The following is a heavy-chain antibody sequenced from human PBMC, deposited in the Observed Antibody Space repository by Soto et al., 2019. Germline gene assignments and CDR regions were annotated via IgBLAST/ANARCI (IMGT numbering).Heavy chain of an antibody. CDR2: IGGSGAAT. CDR1: GFTFATFV. CDR3: AKGNILTGYAPPYYFDS. J-gene: IGHJ4*02. D-gene: IGHD3-9*01. V-gene: IGHV3-23*01. Sequence: GGSLRLSCAASGFTFATFVMSWVRQAPGRGLEWVSSIGGSGAATYYADSVKGRFTIARDNSEITLFLQMNSLRADDTAVYYCAKGNILTGYAPPYYFDSWGQGTLVTSPQ.